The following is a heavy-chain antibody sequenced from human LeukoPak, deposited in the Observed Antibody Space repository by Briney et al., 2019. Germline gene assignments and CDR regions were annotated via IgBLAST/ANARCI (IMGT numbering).Heavy chain of an antibody. D-gene: IGHD2-2*01. CDR3: ARKGPANYYYYYMDV. CDR1: GYTFTSYD. Sequence: GASVKVSCKASGYTFTSYDINWVRQATGQGLKWMGWMNPNSGNTGYAQKFQGRVTMTRNTSISTAYMELSSLRSEDTAVYFCARKGPANYYYYYMDVWGKGTTVTVSS. V-gene: IGHV1-8*01. CDR2: MNPNSGNT. J-gene: IGHJ6*03.